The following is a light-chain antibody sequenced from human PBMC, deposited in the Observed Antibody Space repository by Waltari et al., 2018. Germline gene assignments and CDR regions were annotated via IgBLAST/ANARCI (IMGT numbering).Light chain of an antibody. CDR2: EVA. CDR1: SSDAGNYNL. Sequence: QSALTQPASVSGSPGQSITISCTGTSSDAGNYNLFSWYQQHPGKAPKLMIYEVATRPSGVSNRFSGSKSGNTASLTISGLQAEDEADYYCCSYAASSTWVFGGGTKLTVL. CDR3: CSYAASSTWV. J-gene: IGLJ3*02. V-gene: IGLV2-23*02.